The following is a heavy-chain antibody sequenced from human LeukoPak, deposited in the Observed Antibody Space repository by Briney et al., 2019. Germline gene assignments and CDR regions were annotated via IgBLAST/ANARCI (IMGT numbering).Heavy chain of an antibody. CDR2: IIPIFGTA. V-gene: IGHV1-69*05. D-gene: IGHD1/OR15-1a*01. CDR3: AREVYWNTGFDY. J-gene: IGHJ4*02. CDR1: GGTFSSYA. Sequence: GASVKVSCKASGGTFSSYAISWVRQAPGQGLEWMGGIIPIFGTANYAQKFQGRVTITTDESTSTAYMELSSLRSEDTAVYYCAREVYWNTGFDYWGQGTLVTVSS.